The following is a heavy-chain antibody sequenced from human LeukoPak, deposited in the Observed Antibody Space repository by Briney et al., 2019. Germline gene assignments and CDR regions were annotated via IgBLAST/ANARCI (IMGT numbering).Heavy chain of an antibody. CDR3: AKLFTMIVVVPAGFDY. J-gene: IGHJ4*02. CDR1: GFTFSNCS. CDR2: ISDSGSST. V-gene: IGHV3-23*01. Sequence: GGSLRLSCAASGFTFSNCSVAWVRQVPGKGLEWVSAISDSGSSTWYTDSVKGRFTISRDNSKNTLYLQMNSLRAEDTAVYYCAKLFTMIVVVPAGFDYWGQGTLVTVSS. D-gene: IGHD3-22*01.